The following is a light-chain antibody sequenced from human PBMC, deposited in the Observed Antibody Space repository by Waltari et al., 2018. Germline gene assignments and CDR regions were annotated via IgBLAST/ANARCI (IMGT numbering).Light chain of an antibody. V-gene: IGKV3-11*01. CDR2: DVS. CDR3: HQRNDRRGT. J-gene: IGKJ1*01. CDR1: ESVSPY. Sequence: EIVLTQSPATLSLSPGERATLSCRASESVSPYLAWYQQRPGQAPRLIVYDVSTRAAGIPARFSGSGSETEFTLTISSLEPDDFAIYYCHQRNDRRGTFSQGTRIE.